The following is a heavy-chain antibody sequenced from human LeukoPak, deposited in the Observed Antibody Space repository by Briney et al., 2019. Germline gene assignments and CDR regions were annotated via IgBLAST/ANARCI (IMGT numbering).Heavy chain of an antibody. CDR2: INPNSGGT. CDR1: GYTFTGYY. D-gene: IGHD6-13*01. Sequence: ASVKVSCKASGYTFTGYYMHWVRQAPGQGLEWMGWINPNSGGTNYAQKFQGRVTMTRDTSISTAYMELSRLRSDDTAMYYCARDGDSSSWYGYNWFDLWGQGTLVTVSS. CDR3: ARDGDSSSWYGYNWFDL. J-gene: IGHJ5*02. V-gene: IGHV1-2*02.